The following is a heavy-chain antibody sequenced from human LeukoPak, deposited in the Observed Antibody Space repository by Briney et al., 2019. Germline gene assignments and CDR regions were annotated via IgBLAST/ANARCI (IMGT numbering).Heavy chain of an antibody. CDR2: INPNSGGT. CDR1: GYTFTSYY. J-gene: IGHJ5*02. CDR3: ARDAVYYYDSSGKRINWFDP. V-gene: IGHV1-2*02. Sequence: ASVKVSCKASGYTFTSYYMHWVRQAPGQGLEWMGWINPNSGGTNYAQKFQGRVTMTRDTSISTAYMELSRLRSDDTAVYYCARDAVYYYDSSGKRINWFDPWGQGTLVTVSS. D-gene: IGHD3-22*01.